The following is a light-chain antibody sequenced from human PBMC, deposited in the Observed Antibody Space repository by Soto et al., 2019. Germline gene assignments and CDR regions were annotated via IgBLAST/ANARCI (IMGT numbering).Light chain of an antibody. CDR2: EVS. V-gene: IGLV2-14*01. J-gene: IGLJ1*01. CDR1: SSDVGGYNY. Sequence: QSVLTQPASVSGSPRQSITISCTGTSSDVGGYNYVSWYQQHPGKAPKLMIYEVSNRPSGVSNRFSGPKSGNTASLTISGLQAEDEADYYCSSYTSSLYVFGTGTKVTVL. CDR3: SSYTSSLYV.